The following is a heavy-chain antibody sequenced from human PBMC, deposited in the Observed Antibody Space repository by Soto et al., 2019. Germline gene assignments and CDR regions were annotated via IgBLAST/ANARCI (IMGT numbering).Heavy chain of an antibody. Sequence: ASVKVSCKASGYTFTSYDINWVRQATGQGLEWMGWMNPNSGNTAYAQKFQGRVTMTRNTSISTAYMELSSLRSEDTAVYYCARDQVPAALLGWFDPWGQGTLVTVSS. J-gene: IGHJ5*02. V-gene: IGHV1-8*01. D-gene: IGHD2-2*01. CDR2: MNPNSGNT. CDR3: ARDQVPAALLGWFDP. CDR1: GYTFTSYD.